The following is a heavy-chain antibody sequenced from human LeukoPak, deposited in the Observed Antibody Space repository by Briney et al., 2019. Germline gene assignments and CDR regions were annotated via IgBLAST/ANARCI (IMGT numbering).Heavy chain of an antibody. D-gene: IGHD2-21*01. CDR2: ISYDGRDK. Sequence: PGGSLRLSCTATGFNFASYAMYWVRQAPGRGLEWVASISYDGRDKYYVNSVKGRFFISKDSSMTTLFLDMNSLRPEDTALYCCVRDLYSRSPYFDVWGQGTLVTVSS. CDR3: VRDLYSRSPYFDV. V-gene: IGHV3-30*03. CDR1: GFNFASYA. J-gene: IGHJ4*02.